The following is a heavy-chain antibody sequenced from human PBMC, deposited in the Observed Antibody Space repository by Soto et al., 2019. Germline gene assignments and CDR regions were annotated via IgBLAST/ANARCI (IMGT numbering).Heavy chain of an antibody. CDR3: ARDFSPDGSGITDY. CDR2: ISAYNGNT. J-gene: IGHJ4*02. D-gene: IGHD3-10*01. V-gene: IGHV1-18*01. CDR1: GYTFTSYG. Sequence: GASLKVSCKASGYTFTSYGISWVRQAPGQGLEWMGWISAYNGNTNYAQKLQGRVTMTTDTSTSTAYMELRSLRSDDTAVYYCARDFSPDGSGITDYWGQGTLVTVPQ.